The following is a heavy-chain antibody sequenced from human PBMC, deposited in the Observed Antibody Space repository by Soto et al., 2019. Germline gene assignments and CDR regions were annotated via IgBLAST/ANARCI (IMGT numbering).Heavy chain of an antibody. CDR2: INSDGSST. CDR1: GFTISSYW. V-gene: IGHV3-74*01. Sequence: EVQLVESGGGLVQPGGSLRLSCAASGFTISSYWMHWVRQAPGKGLVWVSRINSDGSSTNYADSVKGRFTISRDNAKNTLYLQMNRLRVEDTAVYYCARDQGYVGFDYWGQGTLVTVSS. J-gene: IGHJ4*02. CDR3: ARDQGYVGFDY. D-gene: IGHD5-12*01.